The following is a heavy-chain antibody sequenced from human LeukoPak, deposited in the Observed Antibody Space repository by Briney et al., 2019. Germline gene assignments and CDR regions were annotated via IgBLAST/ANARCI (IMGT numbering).Heavy chain of an antibody. J-gene: IGHJ4*02. D-gene: IGHD3-9*01. Sequence: GGSLRLSCAASGFTFSSYATNWVRQAPGKGLEWVAGISSGDRTFHAESVKGRFTISRDKSKDTLYLQMNSLRVEDTAVYCCAKDATASPYFHWFDNWGQGTQVIVSS. CDR1: GFTFSSYA. CDR3: AKDATASPYFHWFDN. V-gene: IGHV3-23*01. CDR2: ISSGDRT.